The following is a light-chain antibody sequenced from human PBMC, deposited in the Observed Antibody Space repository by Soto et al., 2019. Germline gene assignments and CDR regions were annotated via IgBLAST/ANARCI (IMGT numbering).Light chain of an antibody. CDR1: SSNIGNNY. CDR3: ATWDSSLSAWL. CDR2: DNN. J-gene: IGLJ7*01. V-gene: IGLV1-51*01. Sequence: QSVLTQPPSVSAAPGQKVTISCSGGSSNIGNNYVSWYQQVAGTTPKLLIFDNNKRPSGSPDRFSGSKSGTSATLGIAGLQTGDAADYYCATWDSSLSAWLFGGGTQLTVL.